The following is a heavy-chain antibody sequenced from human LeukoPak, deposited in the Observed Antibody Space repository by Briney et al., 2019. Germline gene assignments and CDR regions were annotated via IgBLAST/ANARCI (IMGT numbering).Heavy chain of an antibody. CDR3: AKAREVVPAASFDY. Sequence: PGGSLRLSCAASGFTFSDYYVSWIRQAPGKGLEWVSYIGGSGSIKYYADSLKGRFTISRDNAKNSLYLQMNSLRAEDTAVYYCAKAREVVPAASFDYWGQGTLVTVSS. D-gene: IGHD2-2*01. CDR1: GFTFSDYY. J-gene: IGHJ4*02. V-gene: IGHV3-11*01. CDR2: IGGSGSIK.